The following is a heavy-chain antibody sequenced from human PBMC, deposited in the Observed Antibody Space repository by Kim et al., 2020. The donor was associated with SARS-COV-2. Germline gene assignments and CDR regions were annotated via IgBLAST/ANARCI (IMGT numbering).Heavy chain of an antibody. CDR1: GGSFSDYY. CDR3: SRGLGVVAEVGGFDF. D-gene: IGHD2-15*01. Sequence: SDTLSLTCAVYGGSFSDYYWSWIRQTPGKGLEWIGEINHSGITNYNPSLKSRVTISVDTSKNQISLKLSSVTAADTAVYYCSRGLGVVAEVGGFDFWGQG. V-gene: IGHV4-34*01. CDR2: INHSGIT. J-gene: IGHJ3*01.